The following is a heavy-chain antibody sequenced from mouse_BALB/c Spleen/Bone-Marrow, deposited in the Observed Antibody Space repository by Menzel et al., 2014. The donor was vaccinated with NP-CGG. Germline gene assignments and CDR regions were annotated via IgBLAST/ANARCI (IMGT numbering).Heavy chain of an antibody. D-gene: IGHD1-1*01. CDR1: GFTFSDYY. Sequence: DVKLVESGGGLVQPGGSLRLSCATSGFTFSDYYMSWVRQPPGKALEWLGSIRNKANGYTTEYSASVKGRFTISRDNSQSILYLQMNTLRAEDSATYYCARDMGLLRSDYWGQGTTLTVSS. CDR3: ARDMGLLRSDY. V-gene: IGHV7-3*02. CDR2: IRNKANGYTT. J-gene: IGHJ2*01.